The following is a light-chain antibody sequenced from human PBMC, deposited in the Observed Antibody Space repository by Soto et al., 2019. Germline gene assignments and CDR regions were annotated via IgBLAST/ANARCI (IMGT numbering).Light chain of an antibody. Sequence: ESVLTQSPGTLSLSPGERATLSCRASQSVRSGFLAWYQLKPGQAPRLLIYGASSRATGIPDRFSGSGSGTDFTLTISRLEPEDFAVYYCQQYDSSPWTFGQGTKVEIK. CDR1: QSVRSGF. CDR2: GAS. CDR3: QQYDSSPWT. V-gene: IGKV3-20*01. J-gene: IGKJ1*01.